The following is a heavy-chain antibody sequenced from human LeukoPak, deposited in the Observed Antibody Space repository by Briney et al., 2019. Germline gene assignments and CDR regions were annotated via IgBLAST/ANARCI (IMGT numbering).Heavy chain of an antibody. CDR2: IVVGSGNT. V-gene: IGHV1-58*02. CDR1: GFTFTSSA. CDR3: ARDGPDYGDYINFDY. Sequence: SVKVSCKASGFTFTSSAMQWVRQARGQRLEWIGWIVVGSGNTNYAQKFQGRVTMTTDTSTNTAYMELRSLRYDDTAVYYCARDGPDYGDYINFDYWGQGTLVTVSS. J-gene: IGHJ4*02. D-gene: IGHD4-17*01.